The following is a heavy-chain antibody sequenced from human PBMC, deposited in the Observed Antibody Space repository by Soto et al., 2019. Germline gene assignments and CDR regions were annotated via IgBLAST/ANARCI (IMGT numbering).Heavy chain of an antibody. D-gene: IGHD1-26*01. Sequence: PGGSLRLSCAASGFTFSSYAMHWVRQAPGKGLEWVAVISYDGSNKYYADSVKGRFTISRDNSKNTLYLQMNSLRAEDTAVYYCARGADKWELGPEDSWGQGTLVTVSS. CDR1: GFTFSSYA. CDR3: ARGADKWELGPEDS. V-gene: IGHV3-30-3*01. J-gene: IGHJ4*02. CDR2: ISYDGSNK.